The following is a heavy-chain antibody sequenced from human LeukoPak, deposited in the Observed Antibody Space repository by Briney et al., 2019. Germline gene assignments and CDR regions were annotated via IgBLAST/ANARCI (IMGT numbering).Heavy chain of an antibody. CDR1: GFTFSSYA. V-gene: IGHV3-23*01. Sequence: PGGSLRLSCAASGFTFSSYAMSWVRQAPGKGLEWVSGISGSGGSTYYADSVKGRFTISRDNSKNTLYLQMNSLRAEDTAVYYCAKDGESAFGGYVIDYWGQGTLVTVSS. J-gene: IGHJ4*02. CDR3: AKDGESAFGGYVIDY. D-gene: IGHD5-12*01. CDR2: ISGSGGST.